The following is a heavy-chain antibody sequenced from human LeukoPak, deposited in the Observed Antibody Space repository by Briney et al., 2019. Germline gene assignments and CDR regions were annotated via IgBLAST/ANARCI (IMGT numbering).Heavy chain of an antibody. J-gene: IGHJ6*03. CDR3: ARGPNSRITMVRGVSLEYYYYYYYMDV. D-gene: IGHD3-10*01. CDR1: GYTFTSYD. CDR2: MNPNSGNT. Sequence: GASVKVSCKASGYTFTSYDINWVRQATGQGLEWMGWMNPNSGNTGYAQKFQGRVTLTRNTSISTAYMELSSLRSEDTAVYYCARGPNSRITMVRGVSLEYYYYYYYMDVWGKGTTVTVSS. V-gene: IGHV1-8*01.